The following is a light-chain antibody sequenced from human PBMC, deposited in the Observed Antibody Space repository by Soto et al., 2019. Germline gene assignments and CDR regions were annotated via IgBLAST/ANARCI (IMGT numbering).Light chain of an antibody. CDR3: QQYDNLLIFT. J-gene: IGKJ3*01. CDR2: DAS. Sequence: DFQMTQSPSSLSASVGDRVTITCQASQDISNYLNWYQQKPGKAPKLLIYDASNLETGVPSRFSGSGSGTDFTFTISSLQPEDIATYYCQQYDNLLIFTFGPGTKVDIK. V-gene: IGKV1-33*01. CDR1: QDISNY.